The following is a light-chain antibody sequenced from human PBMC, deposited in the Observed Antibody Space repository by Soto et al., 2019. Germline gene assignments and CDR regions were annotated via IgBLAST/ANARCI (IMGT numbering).Light chain of an antibody. V-gene: IGLV2-14*03. CDR2: DVS. J-gene: IGLJ2*01. Sequence: QSALTQPASVSGSPGQSITISCTGTSSDIGSYNYVSWYQQYPGKAPKLLIYDVSDRPSGVSSRFSGSKSGNTASLTISGLQAEDEGDYYCSSYSGSGTLVVFGGGTKLTVL. CDR1: SSDIGSYNY. CDR3: SSYSGSGTLVV.